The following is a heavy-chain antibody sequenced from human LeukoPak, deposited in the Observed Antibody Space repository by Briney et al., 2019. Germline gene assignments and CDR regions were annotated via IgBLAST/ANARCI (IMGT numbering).Heavy chain of an antibody. D-gene: IGHD2-2*01. CDR2: INHSGST. CDR1: GGSFRGYY. CDR3: ARGRKDIVVVPASYYFDY. V-gene: IGHV4-34*01. Sequence: SETLSLTCAVYGGSFRGYYWSWIRQPPGKGLEWIGEINHSGSTNYNPSLKSRVTISVDTSKNQFSLKLSSVTAADTAVYYCARGRKDIVVVPASYYFDYWGQGTLVTVSS. J-gene: IGHJ4*02.